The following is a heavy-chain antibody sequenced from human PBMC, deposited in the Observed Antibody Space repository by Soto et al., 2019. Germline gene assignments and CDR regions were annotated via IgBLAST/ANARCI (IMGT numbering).Heavy chain of an antibody. CDR1: GFTFSSYA. Sequence: EVQLLESGGGLVQPGGSLRLSCAASGFTFSSYAMSWVRQAPGKGLEWVSAISGSGGSTYYADSVKGRFTISRDNSKNTLYLQMNSLRAEDTAVYYCAKVRGSRSGWYWGNDAFDIWGQGTMVTVSS. D-gene: IGHD6-19*01. J-gene: IGHJ3*02. V-gene: IGHV3-23*01. CDR2: ISGSGGST. CDR3: AKVRGSRSGWYWGNDAFDI.